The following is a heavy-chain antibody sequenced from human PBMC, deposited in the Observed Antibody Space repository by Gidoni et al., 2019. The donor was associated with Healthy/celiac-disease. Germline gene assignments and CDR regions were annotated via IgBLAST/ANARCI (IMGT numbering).Heavy chain of an antibody. D-gene: IGHD3-3*01. J-gene: IGHJ2*01. CDR3: TTGAIFGVVIPVDWYFDL. Sequence: EVQLVESGGGLVKPGGSLRLSCAASGFTLRNAWLSWVRQAPGKGLEWVGRIKSKTDGGTTDYAAPVKGRFTISRDDSKNTLYLQMNSLKTEDTAVYYCTTGAIFGVVIPVDWYFDLWGRGTLVTVSS. CDR2: IKSKTDGGTT. CDR1: GFTLRNAW. V-gene: IGHV3-15*01.